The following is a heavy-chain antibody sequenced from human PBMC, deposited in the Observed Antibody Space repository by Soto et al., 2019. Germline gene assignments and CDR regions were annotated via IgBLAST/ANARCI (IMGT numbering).Heavy chain of an antibody. CDR2: ISSSGSYI. CDR3: ASLGYYGSGSYYNFDY. Sequence: GGSLRLSCAASELTFSYYGMNWVRQAPGKGLEWVSSISSSGSYIYYADSVKGRFTISRDNAKNSLYLQMNSLRAEDTAVYYCASLGYYGSGSYYNFDYWGQGTLVTVPS. V-gene: IGHV3-21*01. D-gene: IGHD3-10*01. J-gene: IGHJ4*02. CDR1: ELTFSYYG.